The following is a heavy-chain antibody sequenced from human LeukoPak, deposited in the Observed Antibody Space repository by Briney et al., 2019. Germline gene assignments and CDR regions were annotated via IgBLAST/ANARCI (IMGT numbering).Heavy chain of an antibody. CDR1: GGSISSYY. Sequence: SETLSLTCTVSGGSISSYYWSWIRQPPGKGLEWIGYIYYSGSTNYNPSLKSRVTISVDTSKSQFSLKLSSVTAADTAVYYCARVSAAAGRGFDYWGQGTLATVSS. D-gene: IGHD6-13*01. J-gene: IGHJ4*02. CDR2: IYYSGST. V-gene: IGHV4-59*01. CDR3: ARVSAAAGRGFDY.